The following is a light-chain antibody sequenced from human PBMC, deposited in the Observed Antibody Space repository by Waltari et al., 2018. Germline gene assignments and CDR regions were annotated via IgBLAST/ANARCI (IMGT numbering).Light chain of an antibody. CDR2: DVT. CDR3: CSYAGSYTHVV. CDR1: SSDVGGYDY. V-gene: IGLV2-11*01. Sequence: QSALTPPRSVSGSPGQSVTISCTGTSSDVGGYDYVSWYHHHPGKAPKLMICDVTKRPSGVPDRFSGSKSGNTASLTISGLQAEDEADYYCCSYAGSYTHVVFGGGTKLTVL. J-gene: IGLJ2*01.